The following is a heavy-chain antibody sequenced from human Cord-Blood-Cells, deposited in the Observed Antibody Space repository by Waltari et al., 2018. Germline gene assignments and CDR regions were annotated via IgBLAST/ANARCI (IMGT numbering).Heavy chain of an antibody. CDR2: IYTSGST. D-gene: IGHD6-13*01. V-gene: IGHV4-4*07. Sequence: QVQLQESGPGLVKPSETLSLACTVSGGSISSYYWSWIRQPAGKGLEWIGRIYTSGSTNYNPSLKSRVTMSVDTSKNQFSLKLSSVTAADTAVYYCARLLSSSWYWYFDLWGRGTLVTVSS. J-gene: IGHJ2*01. CDR3: ARLLSSSWYWYFDL. CDR1: GGSISSYY.